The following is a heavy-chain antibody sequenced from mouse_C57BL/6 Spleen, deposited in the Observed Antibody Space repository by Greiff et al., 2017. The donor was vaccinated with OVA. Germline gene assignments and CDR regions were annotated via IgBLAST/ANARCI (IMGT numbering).Heavy chain of an antibody. J-gene: IGHJ3*01. V-gene: IGHV5-17*01. Sequence: EVKVVESGGGLVKPGGSLKLSCAASGFTFSDYGMHWVRQAPEKGLEWVAYISSGSSTIYYADTVKGRFTISRDNAKNTLFLQMTSLRSEDTAMYYCARGYYSSWFAYWGQGTLVTVSA. D-gene: IGHD2-5*01. CDR3: ARGYYSSWFAY. CDR2: ISSGSSTI. CDR1: GFTFSDYG.